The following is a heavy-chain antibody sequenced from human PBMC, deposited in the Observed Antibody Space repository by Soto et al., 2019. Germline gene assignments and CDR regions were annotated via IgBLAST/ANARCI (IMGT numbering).Heavy chain of an antibody. J-gene: IGHJ4*02. CDR3: ARDLNDY. CDR2: ISTYNANT. V-gene: IGHV1-18*01. CDR1: GYTFTNYG. Sequence: GASVKVSCKASGYTFTNYGINWVRQAPGQGLEWLGWISTYNANTNYTQKLQGRVTMTTDASTSTAYMEVRSLRSDDTAVYYCARDLNDYWGQGTLVTVSS.